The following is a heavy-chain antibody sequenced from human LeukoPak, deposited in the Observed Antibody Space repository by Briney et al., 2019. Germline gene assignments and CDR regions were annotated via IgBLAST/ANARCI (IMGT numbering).Heavy chain of an antibody. CDR2: INQDGSEK. J-gene: IGHJ5*02. Sequence: GGSLRLSCAASGFTFSSYWMSWVRQAPGKGLEWVANINQDGSEKYYVDSVKGRFTISRDNAKNSLYLQMNSLRTEDTAVYYCARVYSSGWYSWLDPWGQGTLVTVSS. CDR3: ARVYSSGWYSWLDP. V-gene: IGHV3-7*01. CDR1: GFTFSSYW. D-gene: IGHD6-19*01.